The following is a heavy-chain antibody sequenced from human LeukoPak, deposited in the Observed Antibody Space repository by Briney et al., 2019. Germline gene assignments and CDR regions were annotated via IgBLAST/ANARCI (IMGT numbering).Heavy chain of an antibody. D-gene: IGHD3-10*01. Sequence: ASVKVSGKASGYTFTSYLIHWVRQAPGQGVQGMGIIYPSGGRTSYTHKFQGRVTITRDTATSTVYMELSSLRSEDTAVYYCVRGGEGGTFDYWGQGTLVTVSS. CDR3: VRGGEGGTFDY. V-gene: IGHV1-46*01. J-gene: IGHJ4*02. CDR1: GYTFTSYL. CDR2: IYPSGGRT.